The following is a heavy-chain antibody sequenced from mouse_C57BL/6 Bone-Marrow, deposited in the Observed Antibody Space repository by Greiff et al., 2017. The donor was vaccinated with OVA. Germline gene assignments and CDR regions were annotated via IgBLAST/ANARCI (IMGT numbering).Heavy chain of an antibody. CDR1: GFTFSSYA. D-gene: IGHD3-2*02. Sequence: EVMLVESGGGLVKPGGSLKLSCAASGFTFSSYAMSWVRQTPEKRLEWVATISDGGSYTYYPDNVKCRFTISRDNAKNNLYLQMSNLKSEDTAMYYCDSDQGDYFDYWGQGTTLTVSS. J-gene: IGHJ2*01. CDR3: DSDQGDYFDY. CDR2: ISDGGSYT. V-gene: IGHV5-4*03.